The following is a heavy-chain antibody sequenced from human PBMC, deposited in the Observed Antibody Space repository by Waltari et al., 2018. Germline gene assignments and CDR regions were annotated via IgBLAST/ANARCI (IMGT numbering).Heavy chain of an antibody. J-gene: IGHJ4*02. CDR3: AKDRAAMVTRGFDY. V-gene: IGHV3-9*01. Sequence: EVQLVESGGGLVQPGRSLRLSCAASGFTFADYAMHWVRQAPGKGLEWVSGISWNSGSIGYADSVKGRFTISRDNAKNSLYLQMNSLRAEDTALYYCAKDRAAMVTRGFDYWGQGTLVTVSS. CDR1: GFTFADYA. CDR2: ISWNSGSI. D-gene: IGHD5-18*01.